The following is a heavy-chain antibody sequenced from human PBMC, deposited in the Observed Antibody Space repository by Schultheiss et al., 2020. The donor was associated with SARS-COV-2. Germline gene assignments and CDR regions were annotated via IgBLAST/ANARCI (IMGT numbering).Heavy chain of an antibody. D-gene: IGHD1-7*01. CDR2: INPNSGGT. V-gene: IGHV1-2*02. CDR3: ARLGTTVYYYGMDV. CDR1: GGTFSSYT. J-gene: IGHJ6*02. Sequence: ASVKVSCKASGGTFSSYTISWVRQAPGQGLEWMGWINPNSGGTNYAQKFQGRVTMTRDTSISTAYMELSRLRSDDTAMYYCARLGTTVYYYGMDVWGQGTTVTVSS.